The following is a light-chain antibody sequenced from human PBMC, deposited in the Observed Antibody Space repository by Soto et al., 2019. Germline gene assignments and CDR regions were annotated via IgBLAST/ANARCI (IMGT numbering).Light chain of an antibody. CDR1: QSVSSSY. J-gene: IGKJ1*01. CDR2: GAS. Sequence: EIVLTQSPGTLSLSPGERATLSCRASQSVSSSYLAWYQQKPGQAPRLLIYGASSRATGIPVRFSGSGSATDFTLTISRLEPEDFAVYFCQQHGSSPRTFVQGTKVEIE. V-gene: IGKV3-20*01. CDR3: QQHGSSPRT.